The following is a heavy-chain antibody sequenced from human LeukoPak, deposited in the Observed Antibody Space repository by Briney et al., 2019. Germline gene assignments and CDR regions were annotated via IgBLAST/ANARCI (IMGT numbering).Heavy chain of an antibody. J-gene: IGHJ5*02. CDR3: VKGSYTTPFDP. CDR1: GFTFSDYS. CDR2: IRKTGGDT. Sequence: PGGSLRLSCAASGFTFSDYSMSWVRQAPGTGLEWVSTIRKTGGDTYYADSVKGRFTTSRDNSKNTLDLQMDSLRAEDTAVYYCVKGSYTTPFDPWGQGTLVTVSS. V-gene: IGHV3-23*01. D-gene: IGHD2-2*02.